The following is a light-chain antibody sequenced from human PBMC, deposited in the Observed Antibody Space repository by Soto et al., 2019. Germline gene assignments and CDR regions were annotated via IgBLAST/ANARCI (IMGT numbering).Light chain of an antibody. J-gene: IGKJ2*01. Sequence: DIVLTQSPDSLAVSLGERATINCKSSQNILYSSNNKNYLAWYQQKPGQPPSLLFYWASTRGSGVPDRFSGSRPETEFVHTISSLQAEDVAVYYCQQYYNIPHAFGQGTKLEIK. CDR3: QQYYNIPHA. CDR2: WAS. V-gene: IGKV4-1*01. CDR1: QNILYSSNNKNY.